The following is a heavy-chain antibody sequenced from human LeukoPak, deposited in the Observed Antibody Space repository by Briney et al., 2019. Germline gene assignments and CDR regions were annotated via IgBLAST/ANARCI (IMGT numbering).Heavy chain of an antibody. D-gene: IGHD4-11*01. V-gene: IGHV4-34*01. CDR2: MNHSGST. Sequence: SETLSLTCAVYGGSFSGYYWSWIRQPPGKGLEWIGEMNHSGSTNYNPSLKSRVTISVDTSKNQFSLKLTSVTAADTAAYYCARGLRTDYSYYYYYMDVWVKGTTVTVSS. CDR1: GGSFSGYY. CDR3: ARGLRTDYSYYYYYMDV. J-gene: IGHJ6*03.